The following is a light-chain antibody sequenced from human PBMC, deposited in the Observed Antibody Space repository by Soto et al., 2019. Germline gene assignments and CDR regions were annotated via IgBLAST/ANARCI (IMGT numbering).Light chain of an antibody. V-gene: IGKV1-39*01. CDR1: QSISSY. J-gene: IGKJ1*01. CDR2: AAT. CDR3: QQSYSLPVWT. Sequence: DIQMTQSPSSLSASVGDRVTITCRASQSISSYLNWYQQKPGRAPSLLIYAATNLADGVPSRFGGSGSGTDFTLSVSSLQPEDFATYYCQQSYSLPVWTFGQGTMVDI.